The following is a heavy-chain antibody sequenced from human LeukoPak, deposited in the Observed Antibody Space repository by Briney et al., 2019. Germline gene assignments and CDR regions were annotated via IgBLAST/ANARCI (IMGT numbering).Heavy chain of an antibody. V-gene: IGHV1-2*02. Sequence: ASVKVSCKASGYTFTGYYIHWVRQAPGQGLDWVGLVNPNNGDTRYAQKFQGRVTMTRDTSVSTAYMELSKLTSDDTAVYYCARDSRVTNGDYWGQGTLSPSPQ. J-gene: IGHJ4*02. CDR1: GYTFTGYY. D-gene: IGHD3-10*01. CDR3: ARDSRVTNGDY. CDR2: VNPNNGDT.